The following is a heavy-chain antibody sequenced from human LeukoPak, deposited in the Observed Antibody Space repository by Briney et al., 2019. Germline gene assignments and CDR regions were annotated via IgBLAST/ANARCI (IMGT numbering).Heavy chain of an antibody. CDR1: GFTFSNYG. J-gene: IGHJ4*02. Sequence: GGSLRLSCAASGFTFSNYGMHWVRQAPGKGLEWVAVIRYDGSNKYYADSVKGRLTISRDNSKNTVYLQMNSLRTEDTAVYYCARNLATIRHYFDYWGQGTLVTVSS. D-gene: IGHD5-24*01. CDR2: IRYDGSNK. V-gene: IGHV3-30*19. CDR3: ARNLATIRHYFDY.